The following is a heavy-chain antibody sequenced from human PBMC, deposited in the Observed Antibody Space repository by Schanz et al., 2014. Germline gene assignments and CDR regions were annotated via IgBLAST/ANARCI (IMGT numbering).Heavy chain of an antibody. CDR2: ISGNGGEK. V-gene: IGHV3-30*04. D-gene: IGHD3-3*01. Sequence: QVQLVESGGGVVQPGRSLRLSCAASGFSFSTYAMHWVRQAPGKGLRCVAVISGNGGEKYYADSVKGRFTISRDNSENTLFLEMNSLRLEDTAVYYCARDKGGYYPFDYWGQGTLVTVSS. J-gene: IGHJ4*02. CDR1: GFSFSTYA. CDR3: ARDKGGYYPFDY.